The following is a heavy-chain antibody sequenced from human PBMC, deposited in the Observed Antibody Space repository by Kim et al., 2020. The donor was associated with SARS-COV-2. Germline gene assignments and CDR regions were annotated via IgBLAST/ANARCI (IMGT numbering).Heavy chain of an antibody. CDR2: MNPNSGNT. CDR1: GYTFTSYD. D-gene: IGHD3-16*01. Sequence: ASVKVSCKASGYTFTSYDINWVRQATGQGLEWMGWMNPNSGNTGYAQKFQGRVTMTRNTSISTAYMELSSLRSEDTAVYYCARGEGRHYDYYYYGMDVWGQGTTVTVSS. J-gene: IGHJ6*02. V-gene: IGHV1-8*01. CDR3: ARGEGRHYDYYYYGMDV.